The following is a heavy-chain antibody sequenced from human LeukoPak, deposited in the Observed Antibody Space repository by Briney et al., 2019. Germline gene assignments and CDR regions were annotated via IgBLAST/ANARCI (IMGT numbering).Heavy chain of an antibody. CDR1: GFTFSGYA. V-gene: IGHV3-23*01. CDR2: ISGSGGST. J-gene: IGHJ1*01. CDR3: AKGGESYQLLSSFQH. D-gene: IGHD2-2*01. Sequence: GGSLRLSCAASGFTFSGYAMSWVRQAPGQGLEGVSAISGSGGSTYYADSVKGRFTISRDNSKNTLYLQMNSLRAEDTAVYYCAKGGESYQLLSSFQHWGQGTPVTVSS.